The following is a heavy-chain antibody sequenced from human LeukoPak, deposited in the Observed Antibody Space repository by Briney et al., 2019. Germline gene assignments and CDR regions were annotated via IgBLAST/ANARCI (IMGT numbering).Heavy chain of an antibody. CDR3: ATYYYGSGSYYNVPKGGNYYYYYMDV. CDR1: GGTFSSYA. D-gene: IGHD3-10*01. J-gene: IGHJ6*03. V-gene: IGHV1-69*13. Sequence: GASVKVSCKASGGTFSSYAISWVRQAPGQGLEWMGGIIPIFGTANYAQKFQGRVTITADESTSTAYMELSSLRSEDTAVYYCATYYYGSGSYYNVPKGGNYYYYYMDVWGKGTTVTVSS. CDR2: IIPIFGTA.